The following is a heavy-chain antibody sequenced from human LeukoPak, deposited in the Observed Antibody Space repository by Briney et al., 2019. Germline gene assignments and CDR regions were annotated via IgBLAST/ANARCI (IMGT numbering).Heavy chain of an antibody. V-gene: IGHV4-59*01. CDR2: IYYSGST. CDR3: ARTPTMTRGWFVGYYFDY. J-gene: IGHJ4*02. D-gene: IGHD3-16*01. Sequence: SETLSLTCTVSGGSISSYYWSWIRQPPGKGLEWIGYIYYSGSTNYNPSLKSRATISVDTSKNQFSLKLSSVTAADTAVYYCARTPTMTRGWFVGYYFDYWGQRTLVTVSS. CDR1: GGSISSYY.